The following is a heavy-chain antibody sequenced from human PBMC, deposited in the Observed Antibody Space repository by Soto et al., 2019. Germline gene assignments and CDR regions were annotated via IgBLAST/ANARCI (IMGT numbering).Heavy chain of an antibody. Sequence: EVQLVESGGGLVQPGRSLRLSCAASGFTFDDYAMHWVRQAPGKGLEWVSGISWNSGSIGYADSVKGRFTISRDNAKNSLYLHMNSLRAEDTALYYCAKESGAVAGTPPLDYWGQGTLVTVSS. D-gene: IGHD6-19*01. V-gene: IGHV3-9*01. CDR1: GFTFDDYA. CDR2: ISWNSGSI. J-gene: IGHJ4*02. CDR3: AKESGAVAGTPPLDY.